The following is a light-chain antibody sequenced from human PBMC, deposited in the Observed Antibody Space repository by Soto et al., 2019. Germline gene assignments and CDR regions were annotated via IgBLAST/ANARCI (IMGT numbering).Light chain of an antibody. V-gene: IGLV2-11*01. Sequence: QSALTQPRSVSGSPGQSITISCSGTSSDVGGYNYVSWYQQHPGKAPKLIIYDVTKRPSGVPDRFSGSKSGNTASLTISGLQAEDEADYYFFSYAGRYTPYVFATGTKLTVL. CDR1: SSDVGGYNY. J-gene: IGLJ1*01. CDR3: FSYAGRYTPYV. CDR2: DVT.